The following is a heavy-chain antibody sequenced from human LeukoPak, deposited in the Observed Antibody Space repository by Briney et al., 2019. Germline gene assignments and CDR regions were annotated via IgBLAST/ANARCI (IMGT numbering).Heavy chain of an antibody. CDR2: ISSSGTTI. CDR3: ARITMVRGAFDP. CDR1: GFTFSVYE. D-gene: IGHD3-10*01. Sequence: GGSLRLSCAASGFTFSVYEMNWVRQAPGKGLEWVSYISSSGTTIYYADSEKGRFTISRDNAKNSLYLQMNSLRAEDTAVYYCARITMVRGAFDPWGQGTLVTVSS. J-gene: IGHJ5*02. V-gene: IGHV3-48*03.